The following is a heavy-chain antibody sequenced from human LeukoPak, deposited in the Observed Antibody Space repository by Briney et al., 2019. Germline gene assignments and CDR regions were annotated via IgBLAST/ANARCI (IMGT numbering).Heavy chain of an antibody. CDR1: GYTFTRYY. J-gene: IGHJ6*03. V-gene: IGHV1-2*02. D-gene: IGHD6-13*01. CDR2: IDPNSGGT. CDR3: ARGYLAAAAARDSYYYYYYMDV. Sequence: ASVKVSCKASGYTFTRYYMHWVRQAPGQELEWMGWIDPNSGGTNYAQKFQGRATMTTDTSTSTAYMELRSLRSDDTAVYYCARGYLAAAAARDSYYYYYYMDVWGKGTTVTVSS.